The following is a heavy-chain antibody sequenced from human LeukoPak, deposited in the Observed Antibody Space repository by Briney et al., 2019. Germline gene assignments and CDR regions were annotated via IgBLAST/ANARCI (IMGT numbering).Heavy chain of an antibody. V-gene: IGHV4-39*01. J-gene: IGHJ4*02. CDR1: GGSISSTTHY. CDR2: IYYTGST. CDR3: ARHGGLGWFGESGPHYFDY. Sequence: PSETLSLTCTVSGGSISSTTHYWGWIRQPPGKGLEWIGSIYYTGSTCYNPSLKGRVTISVDTSKNQFSLNLSSVTAADTAVYYCARHGGLGWFGESGPHYFDYWGQGTLVTVSS. D-gene: IGHD3-10*01.